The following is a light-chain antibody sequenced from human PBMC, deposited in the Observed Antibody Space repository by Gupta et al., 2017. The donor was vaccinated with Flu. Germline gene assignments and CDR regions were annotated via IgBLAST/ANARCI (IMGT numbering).Light chain of an antibody. J-gene: IGLJ3*02. CDR2: EGS. V-gene: IGLV2-23*01. CDR1: SSDVGSYNL. CDR3: CSYAGSSTSWV. Sequence: QPALTQPASVSGSPGQSITISCTGTSSDVGSYNLVSWYQQHPGKAPKLMIYEGSKRPSGVSNRCSGSKSGNTASPTTSGLQAEDEADYYCCSYAGSSTSWVFGGGTKLTVL.